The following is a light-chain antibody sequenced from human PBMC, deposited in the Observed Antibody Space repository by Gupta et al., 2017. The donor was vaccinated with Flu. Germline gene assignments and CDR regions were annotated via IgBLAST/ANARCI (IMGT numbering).Light chain of an antibody. V-gene: IGKV3-11*02. Sequence: APLSLSPGERTTLSCRASQSISNNLAWYQQKPGQAPRLLIYDAYNRASGIPARFSGSGSGREFTLTISSLEPEDFAVYHCQQRGRWPSLTFGGGTKVEIK. J-gene: IGKJ4*01. CDR1: QSISNN. CDR3: QQRGRWPSLT. CDR2: DAY.